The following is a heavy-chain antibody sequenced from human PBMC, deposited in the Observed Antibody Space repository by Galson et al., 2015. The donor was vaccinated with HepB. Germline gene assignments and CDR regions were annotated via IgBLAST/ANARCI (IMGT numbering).Heavy chain of an antibody. CDR2: IIPIFGTA. Sequence: SVKVSCKASGGTFSSYAISWVRQAPGQGLEWMGGIIPIFGTANYAQKFQGRVTITADESTSTAYMELSSLRSEDTAVYYCAREHRLAGSDNWFDPWGQGTLVTVSS. V-gene: IGHV1-69*13. CDR1: GGTFSSYA. CDR3: AREHRLAGSDNWFDP. J-gene: IGHJ5*02. D-gene: IGHD3-10*01.